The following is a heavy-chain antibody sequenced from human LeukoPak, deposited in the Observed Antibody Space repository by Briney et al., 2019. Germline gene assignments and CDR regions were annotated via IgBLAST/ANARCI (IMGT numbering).Heavy chain of an antibody. J-gene: IGHJ4*02. V-gene: IGHV4-59*08. CDR2: IYYSGNT. CDR1: GGSISSHY. Sequence: SETLSLTCTVSGGSISSHYWSWIRLPPGKGLEWIGCIYYSGNTNYNPSLESRVTISVDTSKIQFSLKLTSVTAADTAVYYCARHQLRGFLDDNWGQGTLVTVSS. CDR3: ARHQLRGFLDDN. D-gene: IGHD3-10*01.